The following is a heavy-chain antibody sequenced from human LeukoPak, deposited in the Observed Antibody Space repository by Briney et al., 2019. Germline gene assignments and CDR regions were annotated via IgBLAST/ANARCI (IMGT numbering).Heavy chain of an antibody. D-gene: IGHD3-22*01. CDR1: GYTFTGYY. J-gene: IGHJ4*02. CDR2: INPNTGGT. Sequence: ASVKVSCKASGYTFTGYYMHWVRQAPGQGLEWMGWINPNTGGTNYAQKFQGRVTMTRDTSISTAYMELSRLRSDDTAFYYCARVSHYYDSSGWSYWGQGTLVTVSS. V-gene: IGHV1-2*02. CDR3: ARVSHYYDSSGWSY.